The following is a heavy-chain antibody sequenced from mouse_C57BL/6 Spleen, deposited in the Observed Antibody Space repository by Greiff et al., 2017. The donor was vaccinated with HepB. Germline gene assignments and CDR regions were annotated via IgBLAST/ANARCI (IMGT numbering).Heavy chain of an antibody. CDR1: GYTFTSYG. CDR3: ASPYGSMADY. Sequence: VQLQQSGAELARPGASVKLSCKASGYTFTSYGISWVKQRTGQGLEWIGEIYPRSGNTYYNEKFKGKATLTADKSSSTAYMELRSLTSEDSAVYFCASPYGSMADYWGQGTTLTVSS. J-gene: IGHJ2*01. V-gene: IGHV1-81*01. CDR2: IYPRSGNT. D-gene: IGHD1-1*01.